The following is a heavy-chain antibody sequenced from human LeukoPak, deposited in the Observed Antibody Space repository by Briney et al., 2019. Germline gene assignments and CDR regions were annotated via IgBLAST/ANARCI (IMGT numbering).Heavy chain of an antibody. CDR1: GFTFSYFD. CDR2: ICYDGSNK. CDR3: ARGLSYGSGTSPANWFDP. D-gene: IGHD3-10*01. J-gene: IGHJ5*02. V-gene: IGHV3-33*01. Sequence: GGSLRLSCAASGFTFSYFDMHWVRQAPGKGLEWVATICYDGSNKSYADSVKGRFTISRDNSKKTLHLQMNSLRTEDTAVYYCARGLSYGSGTSPANWFDPWGQGTLVTVSS.